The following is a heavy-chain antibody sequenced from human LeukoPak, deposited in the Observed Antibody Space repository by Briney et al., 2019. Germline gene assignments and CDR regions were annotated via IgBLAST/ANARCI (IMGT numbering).Heavy chain of an antibody. J-gene: IGHJ4*02. V-gene: IGHV4-31*03. CDR2: IYYSGST. D-gene: IGHD3-22*01. CDR1: GGSISSGGYY. Sequence: SETLSLTCTVSGGSISSGGYYWSWIRQHPGKGLEWIGYIYYSGSTYYNPSLKSRVTISVDTSKNQFSLKLSSVTAADTAVYYCASEDYYDSSGYYGWGQGTLVTVSS. CDR3: ASEDYYDSSGYYG.